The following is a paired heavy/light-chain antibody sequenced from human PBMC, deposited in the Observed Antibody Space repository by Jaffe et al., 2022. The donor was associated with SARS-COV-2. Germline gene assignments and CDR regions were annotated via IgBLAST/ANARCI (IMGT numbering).Light chain of an antibody. J-gene: IGLJ2*01. CDR2: FNS. V-gene: IGLV3-21*04. Sequence: SYVLTQPPSVSVAPGETARTTCGGNNIGSKSVHWYQQRPGQAPILVIYFNSDRPSGIPERFSGSNSGNTATLTISRVEAGDEADYYCQVWDSTSDHVVFGGGTKLTVL. CDR3: QVWDSTSDHVV. CDR1: NIGSKS.
Heavy chain of an antibody. Sequence: EVQLVESGGGLVQPGGSLRLSCTASGFTFSTYAMSWVRQAPGKGLDWVSGISGGAAPTYYADSVKGRFTISRDNSKKTLYLQMNSLRAEDTAVYYCAKALSLYCSSTSCYPYYMDVWGKGTTVTVSS. D-gene: IGHD2-2*01. CDR1: GFTFSTYA. CDR3: AKALSLYCSSTSCYPYYMDV. CDR2: ISGGAAPT. J-gene: IGHJ6*03. V-gene: IGHV3-23*04.